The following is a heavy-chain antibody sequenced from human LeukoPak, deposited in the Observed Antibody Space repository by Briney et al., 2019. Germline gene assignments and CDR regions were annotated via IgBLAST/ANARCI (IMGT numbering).Heavy chain of an antibody. D-gene: IGHD3-22*01. CDR2: INPSGGST. J-gene: IGHJ4*02. CDR3: ARNYYDSSGYYVYFDY. CDR1: GYTFTTYY. Sequence: AASVKVSCKASGYTFTTYYMHWVRQAPGQGLEWMGIINPSGGSTSYAQKFQGRVTMTRDTSTSTVYMELSSLRSEDTAVYYCARNYYDSSGYYVYFDYWGQGTLVTVSS. V-gene: IGHV1-46*01.